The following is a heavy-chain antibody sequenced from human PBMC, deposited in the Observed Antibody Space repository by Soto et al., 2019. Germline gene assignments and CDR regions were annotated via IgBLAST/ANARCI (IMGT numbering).Heavy chain of an antibody. Sequence: PSETLSLTCAFYGWSFSGYYWSLIRQPPGKGLEWIGEINHSGSTNYNPSLKSRVTISVDTSKNQFSLKLSSVTAADTAVYYCASAGYCTNGVCYRAKRNWFDPWGQGTLVTVSS. D-gene: IGHD2-8*01. J-gene: IGHJ5*02. CDR1: GWSFSGYY. CDR2: INHSGST. CDR3: ASAGYCTNGVCYRAKRNWFDP. V-gene: IGHV4-34*01.